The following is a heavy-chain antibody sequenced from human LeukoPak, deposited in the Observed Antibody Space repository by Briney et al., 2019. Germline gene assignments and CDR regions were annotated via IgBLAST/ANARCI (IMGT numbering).Heavy chain of an antibody. Sequence: GASVKVSCKASGYTFTSYGISWVRQAPGQGLEWMGWISAYNGNTNYAQKLQGRVTMTTDTSTSTAYMELRSLRSDDTAVYYCARDRHRPGTTGTTRWFDPWGQGTLVTVSS. CDR1: GYTFTSYG. J-gene: IGHJ5*02. V-gene: IGHV1-18*01. D-gene: IGHD1-1*01. CDR3: ARDRHRPGTTGTTRWFDP. CDR2: ISAYNGNT.